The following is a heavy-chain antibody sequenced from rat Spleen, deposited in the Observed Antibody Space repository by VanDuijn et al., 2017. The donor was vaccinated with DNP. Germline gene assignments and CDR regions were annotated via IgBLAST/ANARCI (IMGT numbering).Heavy chain of an antibody. Sequence: QVQLKESGPGLVQPSQTLSLTCTVAGFSLTSYNVHWVRQPPGKGLEWMGVIWNTGGTRYNSALKSRLSISKDTSKSQVFLKKNSLQTEDTATYYCARDAYSSSHYAMDAWGQGTSVTVSS. CDR1: GFSLTSYN. J-gene: IGHJ4*01. CDR3: ARDAYSSSHYAMDA. CDR2: IWNTGGT. D-gene: IGHD1-2*01. V-gene: IGHV2-41*01.